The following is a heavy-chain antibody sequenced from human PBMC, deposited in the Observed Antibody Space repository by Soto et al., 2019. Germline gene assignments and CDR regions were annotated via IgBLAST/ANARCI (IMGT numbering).Heavy chain of an antibody. J-gene: IGHJ4*02. D-gene: IGHD6-13*01. V-gene: IGHV4-59*01. Sequence: SETLSLTCTVSGGSISSYYWSWIRQPPGKGLEWIGYIYYSGSTNYNPSLKSRVTISVDTSKNQFSLKLSSVTAADTAVYYCARDRWVAAAGLDYWGQGTLVTVSS. CDR2: IYYSGST. CDR1: GGSISSYY. CDR3: ARDRWVAAAGLDY.